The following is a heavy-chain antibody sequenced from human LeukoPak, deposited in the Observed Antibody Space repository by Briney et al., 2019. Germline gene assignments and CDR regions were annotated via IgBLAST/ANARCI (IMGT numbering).Heavy chain of an antibody. CDR1: GFTFSSYA. CDR2: ISGNGGGT. CDR3: TTGSRTGTLDY. J-gene: IGHJ4*02. V-gene: IGHV3-23*01. Sequence: GGSLRLSCAASGFTFSSYAMSWARQAPGKGLEWVSGISGNGGGTYYADSVKGRFTISRDNSKNTLYLQMNSLRAEDTAVYYCTTGSRTGTLDYWGQGTLVSVSS. D-gene: IGHD6-13*01.